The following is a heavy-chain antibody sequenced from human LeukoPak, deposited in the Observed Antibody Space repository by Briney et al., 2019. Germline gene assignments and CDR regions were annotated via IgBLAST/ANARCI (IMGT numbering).Heavy chain of an antibody. J-gene: IGHJ2*01. D-gene: IGHD3-22*01. CDR3: ARGYDSSGYYSTRNYWYFDL. Sequence: PSETLSLTCAVYGGSFSGYYWSWIRQPPGKGLEWIGEINHSGSTNYNPSLKSRVTISVDTSKNQFSLKLSSVTAADTAVYYCARGYDSSGYYSTRNYWYFDLWGRGTLVTVSS. CDR1: GGSFSGYY. V-gene: IGHV4-34*01. CDR2: INHSGST.